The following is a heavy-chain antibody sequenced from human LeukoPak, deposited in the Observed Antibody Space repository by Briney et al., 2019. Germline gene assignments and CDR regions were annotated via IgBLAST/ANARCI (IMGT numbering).Heavy chain of an antibody. J-gene: IGHJ4*02. Sequence: GGSLRLSCAASGFTFSSYAMSWVRQAPGKGLEWVSGISGSGSDTYYADSVKGRFTISRDNSKNTAYLEMSSLRGEDTAVYYCSKKSPTDATVGNYFGNWGQGTLVTVSS. D-gene: IGHD2-15*01. CDR1: GFTFSSYA. V-gene: IGHV3-23*01. CDR3: SKKSPTDATVGNYFGN. CDR2: ISGSGSDT.